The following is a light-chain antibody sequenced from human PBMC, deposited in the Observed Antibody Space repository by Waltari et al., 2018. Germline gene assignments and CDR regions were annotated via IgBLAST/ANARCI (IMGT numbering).Light chain of an antibody. CDR2: GAS. V-gene: IGKV3-20*01. CDR1: QSVSKY. Sequence: EIVLTQSPGTLSLSPGDRAILSCRASQSVSKYLAWYQQKPGQAPRLLIFGASSRATGIPDRFSGSGSGTDLSLTISRVEPEYFAVYYCQQYVSLPATFGQGTKVEIE. CDR3: QQYVSLPAT. J-gene: IGKJ1*01.